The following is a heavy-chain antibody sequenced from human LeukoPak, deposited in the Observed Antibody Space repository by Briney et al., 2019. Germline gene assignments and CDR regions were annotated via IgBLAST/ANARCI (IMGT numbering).Heavy chain of an antibody. D-gene: IGHD3-16*02. Sequence: GRSLRLSCAASGFTFSSYAMSWVRQAPGKGLEWVSAISGSGGSTYYADSVKGRFTISRDNSKNTLYLQMNSLRAEDTAVYYCAKVGRGDDYVWGSYQAYWGQGTLVTVSS. J-gene: IGHJ4*02. V-gene: IGHV3-23*01. CDR1: GFTFSSYA. CDR3: AKVGRGDDYVWGSYQAY. CDR2: ISGSGGST.